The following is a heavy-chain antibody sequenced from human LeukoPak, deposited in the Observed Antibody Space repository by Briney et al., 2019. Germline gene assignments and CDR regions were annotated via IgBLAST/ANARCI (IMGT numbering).Heavy chain of an antibody. CDR3: NLWFGELLGEDY. Sequence: KPSETLSLTCAVYGGSFSGYYWSWIRQPPEKGLEWIGEINHSGSTNYNPSLKSRVTISVDTSKNQFALKLSSVTAADTAVYYCNLWFGELLGEDYWGQGTLVGDSS. D-gene: IGHD3-10*01. V-gene: IGHV4-34*01. J-gene: IGHJ4*02. CDR2: INHSGST. CDR1: GGSFSGYY.